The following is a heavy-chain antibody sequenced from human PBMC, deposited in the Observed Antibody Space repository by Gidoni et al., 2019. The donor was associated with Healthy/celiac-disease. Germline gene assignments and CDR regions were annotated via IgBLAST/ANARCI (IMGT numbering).Heavy chain of an antibody. CDR2: INTNTGNP. CDR1: GYTFTSYA. J-gene: IGHJ4*02. CDR3: ARDSLPYYDYIWGSYRQHKDYFDY. Sequence: QVQLVQSGSELKKPGASVKVSCKASGYTFTSYAMNWVRQAPGQGLEWMGWINTNTGNPTYAQGFTGRFVFSLDTSVSTAYLQISSLKAEDTAVYYCARDSLPYYDYIWGSYRQHKDYFDYWGQGTLVTVSS. V-gene: IGHV7-4-1*02. D-gene: IGHD3-16*02.